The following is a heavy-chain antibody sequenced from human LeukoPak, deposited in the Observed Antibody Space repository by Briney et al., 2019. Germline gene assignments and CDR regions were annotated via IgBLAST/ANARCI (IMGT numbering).Heavy chain of an antibody. CDR1: VFTFSAYA. D-gene: IGHD4-17*01. Sequence: GGSLRLSSAASVFTFSAYAMNWVRQAPGEGLEWLSAMTGISGSTYYADSVKGRFTISRDTSKNTLYLEMNSLRVEDTAIYYCAKDPGDGDYFFFYYMDFWGKGTTVTVSS. CDR3: AKDPGDGDYFFFYYMDF. CDR2: MTGISGST. J-gene: IGHJ6*03. V-gene: IGHV3-23*01.